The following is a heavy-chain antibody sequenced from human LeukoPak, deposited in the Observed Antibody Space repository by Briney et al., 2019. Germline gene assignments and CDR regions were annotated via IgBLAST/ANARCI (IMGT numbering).Heavy chain of an antibody. D-gene: IGHD3-3*01. J-gene: IGHJ4*02. CDR2: IRSSGSTI. Sequence: GGSLRLSCAASGFTFSSYGMNWVRQAPGKGLEWVSYIRSSGSTIYYADSVKGRFTISRDNAKNSLYLQMNSLRAEDTAVYYCARDLPYDFWSGYYTDFDYWGQGTLVTVSS. V-gene: IGHV3-48*03. CDR3: ARDLPYDFWSGYYTDFDY. CDR1: GFTFSSYG.